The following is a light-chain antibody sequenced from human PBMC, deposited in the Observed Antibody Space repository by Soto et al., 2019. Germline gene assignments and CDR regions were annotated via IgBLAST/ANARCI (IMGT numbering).Light chain of an antibody. CDR1: ESIGSY. CDR2: AAS. Sequence: IPITHSRCSLSASLGDRFTITCGASESIGSYLNWYQVKVGKAPKLLIYAASSLQSWVPSRFSGSESGTDFTLTISSLQPEDFATYYCQQSYGTPITFGQGTRLEIK. CDR3: QQSYGTPIT. J-gene: IGKJ5*01. V-gene: IGKV1-39*01.